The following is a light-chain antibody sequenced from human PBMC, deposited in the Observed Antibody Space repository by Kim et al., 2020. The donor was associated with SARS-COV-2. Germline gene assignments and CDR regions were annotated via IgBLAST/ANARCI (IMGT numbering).Light chain of an antibody. J-gene: IGKJ4*01. V-gene: IGKV1-27*01. CDR2: AAS. CDR1: QGISNY. Sequence: SVGDRVTITCRASQGISNYLAWYQQKPGKVPKLLIYAASTLQSGVPSRFSGSGSGTDFTLTISSLQPEDVATYYCQKYNSARALTFGGGTKVDIK. CDR3: QKYNSARALT.